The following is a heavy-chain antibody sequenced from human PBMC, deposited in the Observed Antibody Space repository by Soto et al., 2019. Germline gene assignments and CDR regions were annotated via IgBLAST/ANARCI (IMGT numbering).Heavy chain of an antibody. J-gene: IGHJ4*02. CDR1: GFSLSTSGVG. Sequence: QITLKESGPTLVKPTQTLTLTCTFSGFSLSTSGVGVGWIRQPPGKALEWLALIYWDDDKRYSPSLKSRLTTPKDTSKTQVVLTMTNMDPGETATYYCAHRIGSNYGGGGETLGAFDYWGQGTLVTVSS. CDR2: IYWDDDK. V-gene: IGHV2-5*02. CDR3: AHRIGSNYGGGGETLGAFDY. D-gene: IGHD4-4*01.